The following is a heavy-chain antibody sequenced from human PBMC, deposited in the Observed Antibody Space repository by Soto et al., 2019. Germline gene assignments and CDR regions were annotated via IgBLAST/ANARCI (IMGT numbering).Heavy chain of an antibody. CDR1: GGSINVYY. Sequence: QVQLQESGPGLVKPSETLSLTCTVSGGSINVYYWSWIRQPPGKGLEWIGQIFYTGSTTHNPSLKSRVTISVDRSKNQFPLRLRSVTAADTAVYYWAMAKATLYYGFDPWGQGTLVTVSS. CDR3: AMAKATLYYGFDP. V-gene: IGHV4-59*08. D-gene: IGHD3-16*02. CDR2: IFYTGST. J-gene: IGHJ5*02.